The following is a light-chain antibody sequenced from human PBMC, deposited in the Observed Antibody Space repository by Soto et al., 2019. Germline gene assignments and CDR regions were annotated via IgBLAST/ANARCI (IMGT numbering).Light chain of an antibody. Sequence: QSVLTQPPSASGTPGQRVTISCSGSSSNIGSETVNWYQQVPGTAPKLLIYANNQRPSGVPDRFSVSKSGTSASLAIGGLQSEDEADYYCVAWDDSLKGWVFGGGTKPPS. CDR3: VAWDDSLKGWV. CDR1: SSNIGSET. CDR2: ANN. J-gene: IGLJ3*02. V-gene: IGLV1-44*01.